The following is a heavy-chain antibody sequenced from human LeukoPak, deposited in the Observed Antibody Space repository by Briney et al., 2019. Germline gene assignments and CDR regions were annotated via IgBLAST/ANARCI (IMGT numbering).Heavy chain of an antibody. CDR1: GYTFTSYD. Sequence: ASVKVSCKASGYTFTSYDINWVRQATGQGLEWMGWMNPNSGNTGYAQRFQGRVTMTRNTSISTAYMELSSLRSEDTAVYYCARGRRRDGYNYVYWGQGILVTVSS. CDR2: MNPNSGNT. D-gene: IGHD5-24*01. CDR3: ARGRRRDGYNYVY. J-gene: IGHJ4*02. V-gene: IGHV1-8*01.